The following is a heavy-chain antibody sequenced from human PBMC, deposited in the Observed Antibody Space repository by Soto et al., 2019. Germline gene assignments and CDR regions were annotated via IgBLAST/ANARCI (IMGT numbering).Heavy chain of an antibody. Sequence: GESLKISCQGSGYIFTKHWIAWVRQKPGKGLEWIGIIDPVDSDDRYSPSFEGQVTISVDKSNNTAFLRWDKLKTSDTATYFCARRVLDPGGHYSPYNWFDSWGKGTQVTFP. D-gene: IGHD3-3*01. CDR2: IDPVDSDD. J-gene: IGHJ5*01. CDR3: ARRVLDPGGHYSPYNWFDS. CDR1: GYIFTKHW. V-gene: IGHV5-51*01.